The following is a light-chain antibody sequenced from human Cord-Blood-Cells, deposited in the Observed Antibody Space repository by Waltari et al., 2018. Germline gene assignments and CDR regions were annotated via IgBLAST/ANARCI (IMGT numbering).Light chain of an antibody. CDR2: DAS. V-gene: IGKV3-11*01. Sequence: EIVLTPSPATLSLSPGERATLSCRASQSVSSYLAWYQQKPGQAPRLLIYDASNRATGIPAGFSGSGSGTDFTLTISSLEPEDFAVYYCQQRSNWLTFGGGTKVEIK. CDR1: QSVSSY. CDR3: QQRSNWLT. J-gene: IGKJ4*01.